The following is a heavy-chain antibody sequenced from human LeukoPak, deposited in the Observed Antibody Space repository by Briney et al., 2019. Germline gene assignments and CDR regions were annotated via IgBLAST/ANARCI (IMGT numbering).Heavy chain of an antibody. D-gene: IGHD6-13*01. V-gene: IGHV1-18*01. Sequence: GASVKVSCKASGYTFTSYGISWVRQAPGQGLEWMGWISAYNGNTNYAQKLQGRVTMTTDTSTSTAYMELRSLRSDDTAVYYCARDVAAAGIGNYYYYYYMDVWGKGTTVTISS. J-gene: IGHJ6*03. CDR3: ARDVAAAGIGNYYYYYYMDV. CDR2: ISAYNGNT. CDR1: GYTFTSYG.